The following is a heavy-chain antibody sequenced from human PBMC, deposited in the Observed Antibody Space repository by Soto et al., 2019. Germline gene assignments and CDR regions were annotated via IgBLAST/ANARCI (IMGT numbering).Heavy chain of an antibody. CDR3: ARDLCPAAAGGYNWFDP. V-gene: IGHV4-59*01. Sequence: SETLSLTCTVSGGSISSYYWSWIRQPPGKGLEWIGYIYYSGSTNYNPSLKSRVTISVDTSKNQFSLKLSSVTAADTAVYYCARDLCPAAAGGYNWFDPWGQGTLVTVSS. CDR1: GGSISSYY. CDR2: IYYSGST. J-gene: IGHJ5*02. D-gene: IGHD6-13*01.